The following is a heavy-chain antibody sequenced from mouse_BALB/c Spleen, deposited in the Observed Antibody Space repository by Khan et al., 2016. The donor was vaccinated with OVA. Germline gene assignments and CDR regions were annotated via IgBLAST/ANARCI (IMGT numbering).Heavy chain of an antibody. D-gene: IGHD1-1*01. CDR2: ISYSGST. CDR3: ASGNYYAYAKDY. Sequence: EVQLQESGPGLVKPSQSLSLTCTVTGYSITSNYAWNWIRQFPGNKLEWMGYISYSGSTNYNPSLQSRISITRDTSKNQFFLQLNSVTTEDTATYYCASGNYYAYAKDYWGQGTSITVSS. V-gene: IGHV3-2*02. J-gene: IGHJ4*01. CDR1: GYSITSNYA.